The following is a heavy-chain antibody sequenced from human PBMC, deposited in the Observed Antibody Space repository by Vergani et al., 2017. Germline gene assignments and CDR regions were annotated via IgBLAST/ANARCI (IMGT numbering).Heavy chain of an antibody. CDR2: INPSGGST. J-gene: IGHJ4*02. CDR3: ARDLQLERPKYYFDY. V-gene: IGHV1-46*01. CDR1: GYTFTSYY. D-gene: IGHD1-1*01. Sequence: QVQLVQSGAEVKKPGASVKVSCKASGYTFTSYYMHWVRQAPGQGLEWMGIINPSGGSTSYAQKFQGRVTMTRDTSTRTVYMELSSLRSEDRAVYYCARDLQLERPKYYFDYWGQGTLVTVSS.